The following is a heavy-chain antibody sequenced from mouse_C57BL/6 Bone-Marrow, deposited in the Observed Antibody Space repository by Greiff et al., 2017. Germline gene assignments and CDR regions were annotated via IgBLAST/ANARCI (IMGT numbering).Heavy chain of an antibody. CDR3: SRWSGYDYRYYFDD. CDR2: INPGSGGT. Sequence: LQESGAELVRPGTSVKVSCKASGYAFTNYLIEWVKQRPGQGLEWLGVINPGSGGTNYNEKFKGKATLTADKSSSTSYMQLSSLASEDSAVYFCSRWSGYDYRYYFDDWGQGTTLTVSS. CDR1: GYAFTNYL. D-gene: IGHD2-4*01. J-gene: IGHJ2*01. V-gene: IGHV1-54*01.